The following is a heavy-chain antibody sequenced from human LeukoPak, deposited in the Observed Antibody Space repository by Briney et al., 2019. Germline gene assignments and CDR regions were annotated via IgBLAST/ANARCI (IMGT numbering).Heavy chain of an antibody. CDR2: ISYDESNK. V-gene: IGHV3-30*18. D-gene: IGHD4-11*01. CDR1: GFTFSSYG. J-gene: IGHJ4*02. Sequence: GGSLRLSCAASGFTFSSYGMHWVRQAPGKGLEWVAVISYDESNKYFADSVKGRFTITRDNPKNTLYLQMNSLRPEDTAVYYCAKSTTVTTQQRGYFDYWGQGTLVTVSS. CDR3: AKSTTVTTQQRGYFDY.